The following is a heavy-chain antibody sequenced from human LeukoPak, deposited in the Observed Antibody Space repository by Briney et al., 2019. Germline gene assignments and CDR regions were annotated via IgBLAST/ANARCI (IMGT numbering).Heavy chain of an antibody. J-gene: IGHJ3*02. D-gene: IGHD5-12*01. CDR2: IYFNSGAT. Sequence: ASVKVSCKASGFTFRDYYVQWVRQAPGKGLEWVGSIYFNSGATRYAPKFQGRVTLTGDTSTNTVYMEMSGLGSDDTAMYYCAREGSSASGQDWYAFDSWGQEIMVTVSS. CDR1: GFTFRDYY. V-gene: IGHV1-2*02. CDR3: AREGSSASGQDWYAFDS.